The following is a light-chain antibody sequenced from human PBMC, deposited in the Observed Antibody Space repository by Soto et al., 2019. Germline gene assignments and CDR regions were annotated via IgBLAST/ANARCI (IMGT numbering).Light chain of an antibody. CDR2: EVT. Sequence: QSALTQPPSASGSPGQSVTISCTGTSSDVGAYDYVSWYQQHPGKAPKLIIFEVTSRPSGVPDRFSASKSGNTASLTVSGLQAEDEADYYCSSYAGSNNLVFGGGTKLTVL. CDR3: SSYAGSNNLV. V-gene: IGLV2-8*01. J-gene: IGLJ2*01. CDR1: SSDVGAYDY.